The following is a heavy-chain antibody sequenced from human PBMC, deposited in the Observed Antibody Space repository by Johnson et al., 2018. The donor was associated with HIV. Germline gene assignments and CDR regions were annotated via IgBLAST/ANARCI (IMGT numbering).Heavy chain of an antibody. V-gene: IGHV3-30*03. Sequence: QVQLVESGGGVVRPGGSLRLSCAASGFTFDDYGMRWVRQAPGKGLEWVAAISYDGSNKYYADSVKGRFTISRDNSKNTLYLQMNSLRAEDTAVYYCARDSVRGYSDAFDIWGQGTMVTVSS. CDR3: ARDSVRGYSDAFDI. CDR2: ISYDGSNK. CDR1: GFTFDDYG. D-gene: IGHD3-22*01. J-gene: IGHJ3*02.